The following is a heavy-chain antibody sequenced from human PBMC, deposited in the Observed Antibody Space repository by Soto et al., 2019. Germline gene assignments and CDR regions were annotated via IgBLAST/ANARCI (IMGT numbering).Heavy chain of an antibody. CDR3: ARLIGTNIAQDGWSY. D-gene: IGHD6-13*01. Sequence: SETLSLTCNVSGGSISSSSFYWGWIRQPPGQGLEWIGSVYNSGNTYYNPSLKSRVTISVDTSKNQFSLKLSSVTAADTAVYYCARLIGTNIAQDGWSYWGQGSLVTVSS. J-gene: IGHJ4*02. V-gene: IGHV4-39*01. CDR2: VYNSGNT. CDR1: GGSISSSSFY.